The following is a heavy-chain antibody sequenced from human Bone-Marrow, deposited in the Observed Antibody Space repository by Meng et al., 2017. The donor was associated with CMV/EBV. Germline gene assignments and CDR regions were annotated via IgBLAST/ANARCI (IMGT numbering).Heavy chain of an antibody. CDR1: GFTFSSYE. J-gene: IGHJ4*02. CDR2: ISSSDNSI. V-gene: IGHV3-48*03. Sequence: GESLKISCAASGFTFSSYEMNWVRQAPGKGLEWVSFISSSDNSIYYADSVQGRFTISRDNAKNSLYLQMDGLRAEDTAIYYCAIGHCRTTTCYTGEFWGQGTLVTVSS. CDR3: AIGHCRTTTCYTGEF. D-gene: IGHD2-2*02.